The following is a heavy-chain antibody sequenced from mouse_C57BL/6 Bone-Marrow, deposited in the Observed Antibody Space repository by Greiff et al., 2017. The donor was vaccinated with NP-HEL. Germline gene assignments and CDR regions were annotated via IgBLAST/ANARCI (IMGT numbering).Heavy chain of an antibody. V-gene: IGHV1-4*01. Sequence: QVQLQESGAELARPGASVKMSCKASGYTFTSYTMHWVKQRPGQGLEWIGYINPSSGYPKYNQKLKDKATLTADKSSSTAYMQLISLTSKDSAVYYFARMLLRIAYWGQGTLVSVSA. CDR3: ARMLLRIAY. CDR2: INPSSGYP. J-gene: IGHJ3*01. CDR1: GYTFTSYT. D-gene: IGHD1-1*01.